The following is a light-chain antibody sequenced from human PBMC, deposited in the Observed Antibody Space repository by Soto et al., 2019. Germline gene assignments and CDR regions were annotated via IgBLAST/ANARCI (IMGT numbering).Light chain of an antibody. Sequence: QSVLTQPPSASGSLGQSVTISCTGTSSDVGGYNYVSWHQQHPGKAPKVMIYEVTKRPPGVPDRFSGSKSGNTASLTVSGRQAEDEADYYCSSFAGGGNPVLLGGGTQLTVL. V-gene: IGLV2-8*01. J-gene: IGLJ2*01. CDR3: SSFAGGGNPVL. CDR2: EVT. CDR1: SSDVGGYNY.